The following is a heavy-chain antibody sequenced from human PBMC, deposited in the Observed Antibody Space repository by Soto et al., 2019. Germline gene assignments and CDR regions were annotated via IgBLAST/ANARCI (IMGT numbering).Heavy chain of an antibody. CDR2: ISAYNGNT. Sequence: GASVKVSCKASGYTFYPYGISWGRQAPGQGLEWMGWISAYNGNTNYAQKLQGRVTMTTDTSTSTAYMELRSLRSDDTAVYYCARDHPTMRGWFDPWGQGTLVTVSS. CDR3: ARDHPTMRGWFDP. V-gene: IGHV1-18*01. CDR1: GYTFYPYG. D-gene: IGHD3-10*01. J-gene: IGHJ5*02.